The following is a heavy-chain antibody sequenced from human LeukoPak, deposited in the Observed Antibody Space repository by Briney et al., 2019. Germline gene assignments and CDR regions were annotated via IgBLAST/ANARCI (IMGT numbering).Heavy chain of an antibody. Sequence: SETLSLTCAVCGGSFSGYYWSWIRQPPGKGLEWIGEINHSGSTNYNPSLKSRVTISVDTSKNQFSLELSSVTAADTAVYYCAINHCSSTSCPGWGQGTLVTVSS. D-gene: IGHD2-2*01. CDR2: INHSGST. CDR1: GGSFSGYY. J-gene: IGHJ4*02. CDR3: AINHCSSTSCPG. V-gene: IGHV4-34*01.